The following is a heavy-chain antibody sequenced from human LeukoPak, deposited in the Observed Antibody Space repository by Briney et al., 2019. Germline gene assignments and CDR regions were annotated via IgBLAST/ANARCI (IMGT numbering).Heavy chain of an antibody. CDR3: ARDRLGWFDP. D-gene: IGHD6-6*01. V-gene: IGHV4-59*01. J-gene: IGHJ5*02. CDR1: GGSISSYY. Sequence: PSETLSLTCTVSGGSISSYYWSWIRQPPGKGLAWIGYIYYSGSTNYNPSLKSRVTISVDTSKNQFSLKLSSVTAADTAVYYCARDRLGWFDPWGQGTLVTVSS. CDR2: IYYSGST.